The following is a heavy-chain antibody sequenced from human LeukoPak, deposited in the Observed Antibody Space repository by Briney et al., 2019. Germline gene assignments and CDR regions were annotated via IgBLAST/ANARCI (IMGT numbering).Heavy chain of an antibody. CDR1: GGSISTYY. CDR2: IYYSGST. CDR3: ARSRYYDFWSYDY. J-gene: IGHJ4*02. D-gene: IGHD3-3*01. V-gene: IGHV4-59*01. Sequence: SETLSLTCTVSGGSISTYYWSWIRQPPGKGLEWIGYIYYSGSTNYNPSLKSRVTILVDTSKNQFSLNLSSVTAADTAVYYCARSRYYDFWSYDYRGQGTLVTVSS.